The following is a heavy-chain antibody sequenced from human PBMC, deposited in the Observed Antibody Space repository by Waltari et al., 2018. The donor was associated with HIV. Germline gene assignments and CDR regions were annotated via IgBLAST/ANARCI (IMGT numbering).Heavy chain of an antibody. CDR1: GFSFSRYW. V-gene: IGHV3-7*01. D-gene: IGHD3-16*01. CDR2: IKQDGSEK. Sequence: EVQLVESGGDLVQPGGSLRLSCAASGFSFSRYWMSWVRQAPGKGLEWVANIKQDGSEKYYVDSVKGRFTMSRDNAKNSLYLQMNSLRVEDTAMYYCARDWGRYWGQGTLVTVSS. J-gene: IGHJ4*02. CDR3: ARDWGRY.